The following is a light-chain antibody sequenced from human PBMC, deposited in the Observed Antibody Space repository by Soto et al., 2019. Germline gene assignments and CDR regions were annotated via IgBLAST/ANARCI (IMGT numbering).Light chain of an antibody. Sequence: EIVLTQSPGTLSLSPGERATLSCRASQSISSNYLAWYQQKPGQAPRLLIYGASSRATGIPDRFSGSGSGTEFSLTISRLEPEDFAVYYCQQYNTWPRTFGQGTKVETK. CDR2: GAS. CDR3: QQYNTWPRT. J-gene: IGKJ1*01. CDR1: QSISSNY. V-gene: IGKV3-20*01.